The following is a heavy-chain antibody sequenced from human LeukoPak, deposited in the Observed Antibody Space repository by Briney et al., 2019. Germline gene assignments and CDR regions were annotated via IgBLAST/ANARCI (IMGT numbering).Heavy chain of an antibody. V-gene: IGHV4-59*08. CDR2: IYYSGST. J-gene: IGHJ3*02. D-gene: IGHD2-2*01. CDR3: ARARYANAWYAFDI. CDR1: GGSISTYY. Sequence: SETLSLTCTVSGGSISTYYWSCIRQPPGKGLEWIGYIYYSGSTNYNPSLKSRVTISVDTSKNQFSLKLSSVTAADTAVYYCARARYANAWYAFDIWGHGTMVTVSS.